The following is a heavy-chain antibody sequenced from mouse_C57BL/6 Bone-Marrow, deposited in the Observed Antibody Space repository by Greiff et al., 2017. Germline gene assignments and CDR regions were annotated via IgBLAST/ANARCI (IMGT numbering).Heavy chain of an antibody. D-gene: IGHD1-1*01. CDR3: AIDYGSSYGYFDV. V-gene: IGHV1-74*01. CDR1: GYTFTRYW. CDR2: IHPSDSDT. J-gene: IGHJ1*03. Sequence: LMESGAELVKPGASVKVFCKASGYTFTRYWMHWVKQGPGPGLEWIGRIHPSDSDTNYNQKFKGKATLTVDKSSSTAYMQLSSLTSEDSAVYYCAIDYGSSYGYFDVWGTGTTVTVSS.